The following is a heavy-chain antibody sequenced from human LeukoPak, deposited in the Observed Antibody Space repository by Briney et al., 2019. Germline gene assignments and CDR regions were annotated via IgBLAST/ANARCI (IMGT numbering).Heavy chain of an antibody. CDR3: ARDLAYYYGSGSYP. CDR2: INPDSGGT. J-gene: IGHJ5*02. Sequence: ASVKVSCKTSGYIFTNYQMHWVRQAPGQGLEWMGWINPDSGGTHYAQNFQGRVTMTRDTSISTAYMELSRLRSDDTAVYYCARDLAYYYGSGSYPWGQGTLVTVSS. CDR1: GYIFTNYQ. D-gene: IGHD3-10*01. V-gene: IGHV1-2*02.